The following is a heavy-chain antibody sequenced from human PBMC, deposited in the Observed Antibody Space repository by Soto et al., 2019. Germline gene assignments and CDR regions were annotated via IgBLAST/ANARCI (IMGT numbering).Heavy chain of an antibody. CDR2: IWHDGSNK. Sequence: QVQLVESGGGVVQPGRSLRLSCAASGFTFSNYGMHWVRQAPGKGLEWVAVIWHDGSNKYYADSVKGRFTISRDNSKNTLYVQMNSLIAEDTAVYYCARGGGYSPVDYWGQGTQVTVSS. V-gene: IGHV3-33*01. CDR1: GFTFSNYG. CDR3: ARGGGYSPVDY. D-gene: IGHD5-18*01. J-gene: IGHJ4*02.